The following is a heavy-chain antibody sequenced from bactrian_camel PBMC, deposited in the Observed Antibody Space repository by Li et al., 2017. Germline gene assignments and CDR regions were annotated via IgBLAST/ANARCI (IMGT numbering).Heavy chain of an antibody. CDR1: GLSVNSNS. V-gene: IGHV3S53*01. D-gene: IGHD4*01. CDR3: GADWDGPGDDDHPCSSFLRY. J-gene: IGHJ4*01. CDR2: FSNNGVT. Sequence: HVQLVESGGGSVQAGGSLRLSCAASGLSVNSNSMGWFRQAPGAECDMVGSFSNNGVTYVEDSVKDRFTISQDNAKNIVYLHMNTLKPEDTAVYYCGADWDGPGDDDHPCSSFLRYGGQGTQVTVS.